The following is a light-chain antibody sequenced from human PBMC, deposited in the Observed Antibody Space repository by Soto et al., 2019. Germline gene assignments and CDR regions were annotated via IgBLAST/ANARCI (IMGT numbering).Light chain of an antibody. CDR1: QSISRN. J-gene: IGKJ1*01. Sequence: DIQITQSPSALSASVVDGVTITCLASQSISRNLNWYQQKQGKAPKLLIYAASSLQSGVPSRFSGSGSGTDFTLTISSLQPEDFATYSCQKSYNSPQTFGRGTKVDIK. V-gene: IGKV1-39*01. CDR3: QKSYNSPQT. CDR2: AAS.